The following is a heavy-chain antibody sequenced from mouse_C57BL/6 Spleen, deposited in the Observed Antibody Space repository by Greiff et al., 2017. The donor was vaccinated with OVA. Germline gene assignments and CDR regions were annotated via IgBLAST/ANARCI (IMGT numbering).Heavy chain of an antibody. CDR3: ARRGYGSSYEGFAD. CDR1: GYTFTSYW. V-gene: IGHV1-69*01. D-gene: IGHD1-1*01. J-gene: IGHJ3*01. CDR2: IDPSDSYT. Sequence: QVQLKLPGAELVMPGASVKLSCKASGYTFTSYWLPWVKQRPGQGLEWIGEIDPSDSYTYSNQQFKGKSTLTVDKSSSTAYMQRSSLASEDSAVYYCARRGYGSSYEGFADWGQGTLVTVSA.